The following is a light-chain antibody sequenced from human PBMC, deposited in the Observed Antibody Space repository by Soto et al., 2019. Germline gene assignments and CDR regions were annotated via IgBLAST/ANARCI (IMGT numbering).Light chain of an antibody. V-gene: IGKV4-1*01. CDR3: QQYYNTPLT. CDR1: QSVLYSSNNENY. J-gene: IGKJ2*01. CDR2: WAS. Sequence: DIVMTQSPDSLAVSLGERATINCKSSQSVLYSSNNENYLAWYQQKQGQPPKLLIYWASTRESGVPDRFSGSGSGTDFTLTISSLQAEDVAIYYCQQYYNTPLTFGQGTNLEIK.